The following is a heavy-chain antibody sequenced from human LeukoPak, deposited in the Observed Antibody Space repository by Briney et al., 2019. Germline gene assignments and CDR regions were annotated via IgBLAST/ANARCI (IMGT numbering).Heavy chain of an antibody. CDR2: INPNSGDT. D-gene: IGHD3-10*01. Sequence: ASVKVSFKVSGYTFTGYYMHWVRQAPGQGLEWMGWINPNSGDTNYAQKFQGRVTMTRDTSISTAYMELSRLRSDDTAVYYCARDLSFYGAGSYYFDYWGQGTLVTVSS. V-gene: IGHV1-2*02. J-gene: IGHJ4*02. CDR1: GYTFTGYY. CDR3: ARDLSFYGAGSYYFDY.